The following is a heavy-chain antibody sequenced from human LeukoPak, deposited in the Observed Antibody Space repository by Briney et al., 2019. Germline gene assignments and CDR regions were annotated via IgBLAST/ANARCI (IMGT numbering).Heavy chain of an antibody. J-gene: IGHJ6*03. D-gene: IGHD5-18*01. CDR1: GFTFCSYG. V-gene: IGHV3-30*02. CDR3: AKDVLYSSYYYMDV. CDR2: IRYDGSNK. Sequence: GGSLRLSCAASGFTFCSYGMHWVRQAPGKGLEWVAFIRYDGSNKYYADSVKGRFTISRDNSKNTLYLQMNSLRAEDTAVYFCAKDVLYSSYYYMDVWGKGTTVTISS.